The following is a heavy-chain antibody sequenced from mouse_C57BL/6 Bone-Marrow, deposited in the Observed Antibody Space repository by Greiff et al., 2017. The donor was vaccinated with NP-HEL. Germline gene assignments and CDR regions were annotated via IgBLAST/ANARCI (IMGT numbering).Heavy chain of an antibody. CDR2: ISDGGSYT. Sequence: EVNLVESGGGLVKPGGSLKLSCAASGFTFSSYAMSWVRQTPEKRLEWVATISDGGSYTYYPDNVKGRFTISRDNAKNNLYLQMSHLKSEDTAMYYCARARDGYYTWFAYWGQGTLVTVSA. CDR1: GFTFSSYA. CDR3: ARARDGYYTWFAY. D-gene: IGHD2-3*01. J-gene: IGHJ3*01. V-gene: IGHV5-4*03.